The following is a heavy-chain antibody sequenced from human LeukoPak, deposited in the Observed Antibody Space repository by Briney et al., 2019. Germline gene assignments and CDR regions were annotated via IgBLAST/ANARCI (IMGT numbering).Heavy chain of an antibody. D-gene: IGHD5-18*01. J-gene: IGHJ4*02. CDR3: ARDAEHSYGRYFAY. CDR2: MQYTGNI. Sequence: SETLSLICTVSGGSISTYYWNWIRKTPGKGLEWIGFMQYTGNIKYNPSLKSRVTMVVDTSKNQFSMKLSSVTAADTAVYYCARDAEHSYGRYFAYWGQGILVTVSS. V-gene: IGHV4-59*01. CDR1: GGSISTYY.